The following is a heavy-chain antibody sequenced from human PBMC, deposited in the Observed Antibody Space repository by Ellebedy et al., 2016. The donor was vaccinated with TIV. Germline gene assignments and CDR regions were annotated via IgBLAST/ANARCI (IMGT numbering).Heavy chain of an antibody. D-gene: IGHD1-26*01. CDR1: GDSVSSNSVC. J-gene: IGHJ4*02. CDR2: TYYRSKWYN. CDR3: ARDRGLIFDY. Sequence: SQTLSLTXXTSGDSVSSNSVCWNWIRQSPSRGLEWLGRTYYRSKWYNDYAVSVRSRITINPDTSKNQFSLQLNSVTPEDTAVYYCARDRGLIFDYWGQGALVTVSS. V-gene: IGHV6-1*01.